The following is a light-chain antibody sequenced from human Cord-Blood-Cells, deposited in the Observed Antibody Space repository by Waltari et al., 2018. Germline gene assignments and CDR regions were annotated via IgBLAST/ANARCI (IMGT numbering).Light chain of an antibody. CDR3: QQYGSSPT. CDR1: QSVSSSY. J-gene: IGKJ1*01. CDR2: GAS. Sequence: EIVLTQSPGTLSLSPGERATLSCRASQSVSSSYLAWYQQKPGQAPRLLIYGASSRATGIPDRFSGSGSGTDFPLTISRLEPEEFAVYYCQQYGSSPTFGQGTKVEIK. V-gene: IGKV3-20*01.